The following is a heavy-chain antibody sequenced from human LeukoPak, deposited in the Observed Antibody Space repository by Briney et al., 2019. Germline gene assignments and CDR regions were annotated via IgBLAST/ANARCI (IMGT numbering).Heavy chain of an antibody. V-gene: IGHV3-23*01. D-gene: IGHD7-27*01. CDR2: ITDSGGNT. CDR1: GFTFSGYA. Sequence: AGGSLRLSCAASGFTFSGYAMNWVRQAPGKGLEWVSGITDSGGNTYYADSVKGRFTISRDNSNNMVYLQMNSLRAEDMAKYYCAKAAGDTYYRAFDYWGQGILVTVSS. CDR3: AKAAGDTYYRAFDY. J-gene: IGHJ4*02.